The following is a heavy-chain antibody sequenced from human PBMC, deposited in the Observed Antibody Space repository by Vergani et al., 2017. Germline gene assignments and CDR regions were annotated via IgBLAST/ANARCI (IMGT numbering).Heavy chain of an antibody. D-gene: IGHD3-3*01. V-gene: IGHV1-8*01. CDR1: GYTFTSYD. CDR2: MNPNSGNT. Sequence: QVQLVQSGAEVKKPGASVKVSCKASGYTFTSYDINWVRQATGQGLEWMGWMNPNSGNTGYAQKFQGRVTMTRKTSISTAYMELSSLRSEDTAVYYCAYVLRFLEWLLPPHFGGMDVWGQGTTVTVSS. CDR3: AYVLRFLEWLLPPHFGGMDV. J-gene: IGHJ6*02.